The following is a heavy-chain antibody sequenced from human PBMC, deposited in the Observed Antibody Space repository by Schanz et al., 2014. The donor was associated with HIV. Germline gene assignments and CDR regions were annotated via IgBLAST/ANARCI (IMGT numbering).Heavy chain of an antibody. J-gene: IGHJ5*02. CDR1: GFTFSDFG. D-gene: IGHD6-13*01. CDR3: ARGQPLAQRWFDP. V-gene: IGHV3-48*01. Sequence: EVQLVESGGGLVQPGGSLRLSCAASGFTFSDFGMNWVRQAPGKGLEWVAYISSSGSTIYYAGSVKGRFTISRDQAKNSMYLQMNSLRAEDTAVYYCARGQPLAQRWFDPWGQGTLVTVSS. CDR2: ISSSGSTI.